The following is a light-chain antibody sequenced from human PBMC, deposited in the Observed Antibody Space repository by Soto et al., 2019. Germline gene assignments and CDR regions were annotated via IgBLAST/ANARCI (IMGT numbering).Light chain of an antibody. CDR1: QGISRW. CDR2: AAS. CDR3: QGADSFPLT. V-gene: IGKV1-12*01. J-gene: IGKJ4*01. Sequence: DLQMTQSPSSVSASVGDRVTITCRASQGISRWVAWYQQKPGNAPKLLIYAASSLQSGVPSRFSGTGSGTDFTLTISSMQSVDFATYYCQGADSFPLTFGGGTKVENK.